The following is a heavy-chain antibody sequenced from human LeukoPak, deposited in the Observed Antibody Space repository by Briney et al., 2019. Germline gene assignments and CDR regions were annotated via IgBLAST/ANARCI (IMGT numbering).Heavy chain of an antibody. CDR1: GGSISNYY. CDR2: IYTRGST. CDR3: ARGSRLNYYYYYMDV. Sequence: SETLSLTCTVSGGSISNYYWSWIRQPAGKGLEWIGRIYTRGSTKYNPSLKSRVTMSVATSKSQFSLKLSSVTAADTAVYYCARGSRLNYYYYYMDVWGKGTTVTISS. V-gene: IGHV4-4*07. J-gene: IGHJ6*03.